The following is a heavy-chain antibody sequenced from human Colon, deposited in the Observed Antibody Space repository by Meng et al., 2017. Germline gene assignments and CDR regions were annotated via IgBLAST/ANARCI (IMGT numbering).Heavy chain of an antibody. D-gene: IGHD5-18*01. J-gene: IGHJ4*02. Sequence: GGSLRLSCKGFGYTFTSYWIGWVRQMPGKGLDWMGIIFPGDSETRYSPSFQGQVTISVDKSIGTAYLQWSSLRTSDSAMYYCARRGYSYGAGAIDYWGQGTLVTVSS. CDR1: GYTFTSYW. CDR2: IFPGDSET. CDR3: ARRGYSYGAGAIDY. V-gene: IGHV5-51*01.